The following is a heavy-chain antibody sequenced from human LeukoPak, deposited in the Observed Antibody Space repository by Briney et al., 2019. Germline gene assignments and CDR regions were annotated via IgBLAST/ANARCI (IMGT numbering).Heavy chain of an antibody. J-gene: IGHJ3*02. CDR2: ISYDGSNK. V-gene: IGHV3-30*04. D-gene: IGHD3-22*01. CDR1: GFTFSSYA. Sequence: GGSLRLSCAASGFTFSSYAMHWVRQAPGKGLEWVAVISYDGSNKYYADSVKGRFTISRDNSKNTLYLQMNSLRAEDTAVYYCASERPDYYDSSGPSDAFDIWGQGTMVTVSS. CDR3: ASERPDYYDSSGPSDAFDI.